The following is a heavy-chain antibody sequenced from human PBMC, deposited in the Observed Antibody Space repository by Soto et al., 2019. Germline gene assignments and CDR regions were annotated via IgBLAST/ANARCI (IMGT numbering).Heavy chain of an antibody. Sequence: GASVTGSFQDSGGTYSGYAVSLVRPAPGQGLEWMGGIIPIFGTANYAQKFQGRVTITADESTSTAYMELSSLRSEDTAVYYCARGRQQLASSRYYYYGMDVWGQGTTVTFSS. V-gene: IGHV1-69*01. CDR2: IIPIFGTA. CDR3: ARGRQQLASSRYYYYGMDV. D-gene: IGHD6-13*01. J-gene: IGHJ6*02. CDR1: GGTYSGYA.